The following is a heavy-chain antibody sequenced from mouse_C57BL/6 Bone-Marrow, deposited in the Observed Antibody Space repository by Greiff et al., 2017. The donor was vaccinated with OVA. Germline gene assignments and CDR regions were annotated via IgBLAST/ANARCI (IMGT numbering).Heavy chain of an antibody. J-gene: IGHJ3*01. CDR3: ARPGDYDGDWSAY. D-gene: IGHD2-4*01. CDR2: FHPYNDDT. V-gene: IGHV1-47*01. CDR1: GYTFTTYP. Sequence: LVESGAELVKPGASVKMSCKASGYTFTTYPIEWMKQNHGKSLEWIGNFHPYNDDTKYNEKFKGKATLTVEKSSSTVYLELSRLTSDDSAVYYCARPGDYDGDWSAYWGQGTLVTVSA.